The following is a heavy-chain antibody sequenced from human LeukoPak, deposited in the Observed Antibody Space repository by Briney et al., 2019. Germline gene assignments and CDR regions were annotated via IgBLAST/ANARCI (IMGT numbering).Heavy chain of an antibody. J-gene: IGHJ6*02. CDR3: ARGLYSGSQPSRMDV. CDR1: GGSISSGDYY. D-gene: IGHD5-12*01. CDR2: IYYSGST. Sequence: SETLSLTCTVSGGSISSGDYYWSWIRQPPGKGLEWIGYIYYSGSTYYNPSLKGRVTISVDTSKNQFSLKLSSVTAADTAVYYCARGLYSGSQPSRMDVWGQGTTVTVSS. V-gene: IGHV4-30-4*01.